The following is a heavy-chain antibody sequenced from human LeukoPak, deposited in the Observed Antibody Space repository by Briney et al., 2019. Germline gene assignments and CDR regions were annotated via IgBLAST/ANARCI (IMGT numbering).Heavy chain of an antibody. CDR2: MNPNSGNT. J-gene: IGHJ6*02. CDR3: ARESSSGWYSSYYYYGMDI. CDR1: GYTFTSYD. V-gene: IGHV1-8*01. D-gene: IGHD6-19*01. Sequence: ASVKVSCKASGYTFTSYDINWVRQATGQGLEWMGWMNPNSGNTGYAQKLQGRVTMTRNTSISTAYMELSSLRSEDTAVYYCARESSSGWYSSYYYYGMDIWGQGTTVTVSS.